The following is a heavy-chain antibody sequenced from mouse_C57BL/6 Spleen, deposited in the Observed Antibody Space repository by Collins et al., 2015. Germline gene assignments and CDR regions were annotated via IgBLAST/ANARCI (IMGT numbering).Heavy chain of an antibody. D-gene: IGHD1-1*01. Sequence: QVTLKESGPGILQPSQTLSLTCSFSGFSLSTFGVGVGWIRQPSGKGLEWLAHIWWDDDKYYNPALKSRLTISKDTSKNQVFLKIANVDTADTATYFCARNGVYGKGDWYFDVWGTGTTVTVSS. J-gene: IGHJ1*03. CDR2: IWWDDDK. V-gene: IGHV8-8*01. CDR1: GFSLSTFGVG. CDR3: ARNGVYGKGDWYFDV.